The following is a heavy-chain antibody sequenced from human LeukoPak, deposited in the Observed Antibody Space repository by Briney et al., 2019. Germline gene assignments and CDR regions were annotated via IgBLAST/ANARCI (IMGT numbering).Heavy chain of an antibody. D-gene: IGHD7-27*01. CDR3: ARGSLGIPHGMDV. CDR1: GGTFSSYA. V-gene: IGHV1-69*01. J-gene: IGHJ6*02. CDR2: IIPIFGTA. Sequence: ASVKISCKASGGTFSSYAISWVRQAPGQGLEWMGGIIPIFGTANYAQKFQGRVTITADESTSTAYMELSSLRSEDTAVYYCARGSLGIPHGMDVWGQGTTVTVSS.